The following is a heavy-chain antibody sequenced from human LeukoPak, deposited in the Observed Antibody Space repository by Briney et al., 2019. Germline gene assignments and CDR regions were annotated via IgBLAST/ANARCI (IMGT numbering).Heavy chain of an antibody. D-gene: IGHD3-10*01. CDR2: INTDGSRT. J-gene: IGHJ4*02. Sequence: GGSLRLSCAASGFTFSNYRMHWVRQAPGKGLVWVSRINTDGSRTTYADSVKGRFTISRDNAKNTLYLQMNSLRAEDTAVYYCARVVFGDYFDYWGQGTLATVSS. CDR1: GFTFSNYR. V-gene: IGHV3-74*01. CDR3: ARVVFGDYFDY.